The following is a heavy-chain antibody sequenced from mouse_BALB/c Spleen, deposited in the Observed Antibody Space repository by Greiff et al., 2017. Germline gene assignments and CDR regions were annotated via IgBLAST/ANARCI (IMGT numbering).Heavy chain of an antibody. CDR3: SKADYYGSSYGDY. D-gene: IGHD1-1*01. CDR1: GFNIKDYY. J-gene: IGHJ2*01. CDR2: IDPENGDT. V-gene: IGHV14-4*02. Sequence: EVQLQQSGAELVRSGASVKLSCTASGFNIKDYYMHWVKQRPEQGLEWIGWIDPENGDTEYAPKFQGKATMTADTSSNTAYLQLSSLTSEDTAVYYCSKADYYGSSYGDYWGQGTTLTVSS.